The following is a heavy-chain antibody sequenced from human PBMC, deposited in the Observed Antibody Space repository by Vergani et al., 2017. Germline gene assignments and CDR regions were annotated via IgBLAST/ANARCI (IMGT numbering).Heavy chain of an antibody. CDR3: ARDLPDNWNYFNY. J-gene: IGHJ4*02. CDR2: ISSCSSYI. CDR1: GFTFSSYS. V-gene: IGHV3-21*01. Sequence: EVQLVESGGGLVKPGGSLRLSCAASGFTFSSYSMNWVRQAPGKGLEWVSAISSCSSYIYYSDSVKGRFTISRDNAKNSLYLQMNSLRAEDTAVYYCARDLPDNWNYFNYWGQGTLVTVSS. D-gene: IGHD1-20*01.